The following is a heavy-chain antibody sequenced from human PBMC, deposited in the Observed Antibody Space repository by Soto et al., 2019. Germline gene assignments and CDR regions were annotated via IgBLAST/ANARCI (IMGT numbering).Heavy chain of an antibody. D-gene: IGHD6-19*01. CDR3: ARQWLVNAFDI. J-gene: IGHJ3*02. Sequence: GKSLKIACKGFGYSFTSYWIGWVRQMPGKGLEWMGIIYPGDSDARYSPSFQGQVTISADKSISTAYLQWSSLKASDTAMYYCARQWLVNAFDIWGQGTMVTVS. CDR2: IYPGDSDA. CDR1: GYSFTSYW. V-gene: IGHV5-51*01.